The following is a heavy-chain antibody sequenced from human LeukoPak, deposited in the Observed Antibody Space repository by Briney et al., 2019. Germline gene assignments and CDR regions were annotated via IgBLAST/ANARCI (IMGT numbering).Heavy chain of an antibody. J-gene: IGHJ4*02. CDR2: INTNTGNP. CDR1: GYTFTSYA. Sequence: GASVKVSCKASGYTFTSYAMNWVRQAPGQGLEWMGRINTNTGNPTYAQGFTGRFVFSLDTSVSTAYLQISSLKAEDTAVYYCARDHCSGGSCYFPFDYWGQGTLVTVSS. V-gene: IGHV7-4-1*02. CDR3: ARDHCSGGSCYFPFDY. D-gene: IGHD2-15*01.